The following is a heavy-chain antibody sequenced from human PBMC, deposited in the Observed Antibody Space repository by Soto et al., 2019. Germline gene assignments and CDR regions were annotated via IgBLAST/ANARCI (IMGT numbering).Heavy chain of an antibody. D-gene: IGHD3-3*01. V-gene: IGHV3-15*07. CDR2: IKSKTDGGTT. CDR1: GFTFSNAW. J-gene: IGHJ6*02. Sequence: GGSLRLSCAASGFTFSNAWMNWVRQAPGKGLEWVGRIKSKTDGGTTDYAAPVKGRFTISRDDSKNTLYLQMNSLKTEDTAVYYCVRDFWSGYSYYGMDVWGQGTTVTVSS. CDR3: VRDFWSGYSYYGMDV.